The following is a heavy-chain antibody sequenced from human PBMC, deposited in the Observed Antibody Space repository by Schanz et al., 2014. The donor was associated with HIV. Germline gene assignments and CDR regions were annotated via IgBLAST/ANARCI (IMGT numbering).Heavy chain of an antibody. CDR3: ARDVSHDSSGHYSDYYYGMDV. CDR1: GFIFSDYG. Sequence: QVQLVESGGGVVQPGRSLRLSCAASGFIFSDYGMHWVRQAPGKGLEWVAVISYDGSNKYYADSVKGRFTISRDNSKNTLYLQMNSLRAEDTAVYHCARDVSHDSSGHYSDYYYGMDVWGQGTTVTVSS. V-gene: IGHV3-30*03. D-gene: IGHD3-22*01. CDR2: ISYDGSNK. J-gene: IGHJ6*02.